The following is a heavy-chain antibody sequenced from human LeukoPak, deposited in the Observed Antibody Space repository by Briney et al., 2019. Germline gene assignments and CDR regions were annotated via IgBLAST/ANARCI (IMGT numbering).Heavy chain of an antibody. V-gene: IGHV3-30*04. Sequence: GRSLRLSCAASGFTFSSYAMHWVRQAPGKGLEWVAVIWYGGGNKYYADSVKGRFTISRDNSKNTLYLQMNSLRAEDAAVYYCAKEDGSWYMDVWGKGTTVTVSS. CDR1: GFTFSSYA. CDR2: IWYGGGNK. J-gene: IGHJ6*03. D-gene: IGHD3-22*01. CDR3: AKEDGSWYMDV.